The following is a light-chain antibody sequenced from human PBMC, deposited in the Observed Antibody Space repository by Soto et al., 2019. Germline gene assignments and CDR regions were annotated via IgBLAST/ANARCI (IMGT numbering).Light chain of an antibody. J-gene: IGKJ5*01. V-gene: IGKV1-39*01. CDR3: QQTYSNPLIT. Sequence: DIQMTQSPPSLFASVGDRVTITCRASQSISRYLNWYQQKPGKAPKLLIFAASTLQSGVPSRFSGSGSGTDFTLTISSLQPEDFATYYCQQTYSNPLITFGQGTRLEIK. CDR2: AAS. CDR1: QSISRY.